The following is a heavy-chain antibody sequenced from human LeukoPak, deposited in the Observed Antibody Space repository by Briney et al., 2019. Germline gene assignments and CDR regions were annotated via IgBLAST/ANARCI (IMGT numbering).Heavy chain of an antibody. V-gene: IGHV1-69*13. CDR3: ASEIDLREAAFDI. CDR2: IIPIFGTA. D-gene: IGHD4-17*01. J-gene: IGHJ3*02. Sequence: SVKVSCKASGGTFSSYAISWVRQAPGQGLEWMGGIIPIFGTASYAQKFQGRVTITAAESTSTAYMELSSLRSEDTAVYYCASEIDLREAAFDIWGQGTMVTVSS. CDR1: GGTFSSYA.